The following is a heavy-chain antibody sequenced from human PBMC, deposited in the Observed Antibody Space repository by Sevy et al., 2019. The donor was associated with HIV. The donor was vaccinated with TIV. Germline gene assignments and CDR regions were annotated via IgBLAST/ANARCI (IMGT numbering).Heavy chain of an antibody. CDR1: GGSITSLY. D-gene: IGHD1-26*01. CDR3: AGENAWGRGYS. CDR2: IYYNGNT. Sequence: SETLSLTCTVSGGSITSLYWGWIRQPPGKGLEWVANIYYNGNTNYNPSLKSRVTISSNTSKNQCSLRLSSVTAADTAIYYGAGENAWGRGYSWGQGTLVTVSS. J-gene: IGHJ4*02. V-gene: IGHV4-59*08.